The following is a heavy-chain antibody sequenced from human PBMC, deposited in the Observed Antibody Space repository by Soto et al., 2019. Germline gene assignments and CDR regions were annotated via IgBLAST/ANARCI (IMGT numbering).Heavy chain of an antibody. D-gene: IGHD1-26*01. Sequence: QVQLVESGGGVVQPETSLRLSCAASGFTFKTHAMHWVRQAPGKGLEWMAVIAYDGNEKFYADSVKGRFTISRDNSKNALYLQINTLRNDDTAVYYCGKDVGDYVPYYYGVDVWGQWTTVTVSS. CDR2: IAYDGNEK. CDR1: GFTFKTHA. J-gene: IGHJ6*02. CDR3: GKDVGDYVPYYYGVDV. V-gene: IGHV3-30*18.